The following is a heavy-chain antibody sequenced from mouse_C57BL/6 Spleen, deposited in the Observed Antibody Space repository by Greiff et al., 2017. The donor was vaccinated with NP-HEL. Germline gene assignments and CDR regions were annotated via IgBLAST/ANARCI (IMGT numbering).Heavy chain of an antibody. V-gene: IGHV1-82*01. CDR3: ARSGDVLDY. Sequence: VQLQQSGPELVKPGASVKISCKASGYAFSSSWMNWVKQRPGKGLEWIGRIYPGDGDTNYNGKFKGKATLTADKSSSTAYMQLSSLTSEDSAVYFCARSGDVLDYWGQGTTLTVSS. CDR2: IYPGDGDT. J-gene: IGHJ2*01. CDR1: GYAFSSSW. D-gene: IGHD3-1*01.